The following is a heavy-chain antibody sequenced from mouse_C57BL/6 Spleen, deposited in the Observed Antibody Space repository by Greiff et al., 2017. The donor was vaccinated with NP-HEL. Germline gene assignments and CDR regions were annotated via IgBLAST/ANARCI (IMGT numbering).Heavy chain of an antibody. D-gene: IGHD2-1*01. CDR1: GYTFTDYY. CDR2: INPNNGGT. Sequence: VQLQQSGPELVKPGASVKISCKASGYTFTDYYMNWVKQSHGKSLEWIGDINPNNGGTSYNQKFKGKATLTVDKSSSTAYMELRSLTSEDSAVYYCAKGDGNSHFDYWGQGTTLTVSS. V-gene: IGHV1-26*01. CDR3: AKGDGNSHFDY. J-gene: IGHJ2*01.